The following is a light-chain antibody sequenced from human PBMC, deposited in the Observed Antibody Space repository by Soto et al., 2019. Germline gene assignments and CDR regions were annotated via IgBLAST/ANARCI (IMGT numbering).Light chain of an antibody. Sequence: EIVLTQSPGTLSLSPGERATRSCRASQSVSSTYLAWYQQKPGQAPRLLIYGASSRATGIPDRFSGSGSGTDFTLTISSLEPDDFAVYSCQQYDSSLTFGQGTRLEIK. CDR3: QQYDSSLT. CDR2: GAS. CDR1: QSVSSTY. J-gene: IGKJ5*01. V-gene: IGKV3-20*01.